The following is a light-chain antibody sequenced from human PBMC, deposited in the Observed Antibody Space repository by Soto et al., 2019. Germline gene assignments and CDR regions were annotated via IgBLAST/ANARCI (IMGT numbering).Light chain of an antibody. CDR3: TSFAPGIIYV. CDR2: EVS. J-gene: IGLJ1*01. V-gene: IGLV2-14*03. CDR1: SSDIGAYDY. Sequence: QSALTQPAPVSGSPGQSITISCSGTSSDIGAYDYVSWYQQHPGRAPKLIIYEVSHRFSGLTYRFSGSTSVNTASLTISWLQAEDGCDYYCTSFAPGIIYVFGSGTRSPS.